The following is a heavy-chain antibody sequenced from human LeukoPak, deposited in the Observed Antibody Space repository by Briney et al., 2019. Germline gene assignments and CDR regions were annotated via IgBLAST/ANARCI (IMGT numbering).Heavy chain of an antibody. CDR1: GGSISSSSYY. V-gene: IGHV4-39*07. CDR3: ARDNVIYPDAFDI. J-gene: IGHJ3*02. Sequence: SETLSLTCTVSGGSISSSSYYWGWIRQPPGKGLEWIGSIYYSGSTYYNPSLKSRVTISVDTSKNQFSLKLSSVTAADTAVYYCARDNVIYPDAFDIWGQGTMVTVSS. CDR2: IYYSGST. D-gene: IGHD3-10*01.